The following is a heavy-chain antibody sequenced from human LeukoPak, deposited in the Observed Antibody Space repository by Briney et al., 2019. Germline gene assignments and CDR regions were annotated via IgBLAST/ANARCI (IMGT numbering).Heavy chain of an antibody. CDR1: GGSISSSNYY. Sequence: PSETLSLTCSVSGGSISSSNYYWGWIRQPPGKGLERIGSIYYTGSTYYNPSLKGRVTISVDTSKNQFSLKLSSVTAADTAVYYCATEPFSSSWYFDYWGQGNLVTVSS. CDR2: IYYTGST. V-gene: IGHV4-39*01. J-gene: IGHJ4*02. D-gene: IGHD6-13*01. CDR3: ATEPFSSSWYFDY.